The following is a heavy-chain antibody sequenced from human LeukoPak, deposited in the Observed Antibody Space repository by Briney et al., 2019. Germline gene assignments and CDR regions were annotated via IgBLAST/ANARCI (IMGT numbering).Heavy chain of an antibody. CDR3: ATTGNYYDSSGYYVRDPQFDY. J-gene: IGHJ4*02. CDR2: FDPEDGET. D-gene: IGHD3-22*01. V-gene: IGHV1-24*01. Sequence: ASVTVSCKVSGYTLTELSMHWVRQAPGKGLEWMGGFDPEDGETIYAQKFQGRVTMTEDTSTDTAYMELSSLRSEDTAVYYCATTGNYYDSSGYYVRDPQFDYWGQGTLVTVSS. CDR1: GYTLTELS.